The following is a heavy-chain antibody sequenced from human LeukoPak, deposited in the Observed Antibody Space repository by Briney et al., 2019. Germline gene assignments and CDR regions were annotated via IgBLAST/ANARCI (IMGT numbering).Heavy chain of an antibody. CDR3: ARDWGAYYHFSDY. Sequence: GGSLRLSCEASGFSMSVYWMGWVRQAPGKGLEWVGNIKQDGSERDYVDSVKGRFTISRDNAKKSLYLQMDSLRAEDAAVYYCARDWGAYYHFSDYWGQGTLVTVSS. V-gene: IGHV3-7*01. J-gene: IGHJ4*02. CDR1: GFSMSVYW. CDR2: IKQDGSER. D-gene: IGHD3-22*01.